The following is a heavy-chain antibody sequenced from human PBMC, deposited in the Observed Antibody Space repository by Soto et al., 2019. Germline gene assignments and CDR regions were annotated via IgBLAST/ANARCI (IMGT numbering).Heavy chain of an antibody. CDR2: IYHSGTT. J-gene: IGHJ5*02. V-gene: IGHV4-31*03. CDR1: GGSITSGRYY. D-gene: IGHD3-10*01. CDR3: VRVYYFGSGSPFS. Sequence: SETLSLTCTGSGGSITSGRYYWTWIRQPPGKGLEWIGYIYHSGTTYYSPSLKSRVTISMDTSANHFSLELTSVTAADTAVYYCVRVYYFGSGSPFSWGQGTLVTVSS.